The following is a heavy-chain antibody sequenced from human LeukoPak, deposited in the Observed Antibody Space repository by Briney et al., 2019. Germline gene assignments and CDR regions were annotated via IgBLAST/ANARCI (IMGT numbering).Heavy chain of an antibody. D-gene: IGHD5-18*01. J-gene: IGHJ4*02. CDR2: INHSGST. Sequence: SETLSLTCTVSGGSISSGGYYWSWIRQPPGKGLEWIGEINHSGSTNYNPSLKSRVTISVDTSKNQFSLKLNSVTAADTAVYYCASRDTATGLDWGQGTLVTVSS. CDR3: ASRDTATGLD. V-gene: IGHV4-39*07. CDR1: GGSISSGGYY.